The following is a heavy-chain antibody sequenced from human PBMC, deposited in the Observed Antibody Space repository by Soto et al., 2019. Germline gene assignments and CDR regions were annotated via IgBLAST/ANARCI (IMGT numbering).Heavy chain of an antibody. Sequence: PGGSLRLSCAASGFTFTRYSMNWVRQAPGKGLEWVSSISSTTNYIYYGDSMKGRFTISRDNAKNSLYLEMYSLRAEDTAVYYCARESEDLTSNFDYWGQGTLVTVSS. CDR2: ISSTTNYI. V-gene: IGHV3-21*06. CDR1: GFTFTRYS. CDR3: ARESEDLTSNFDY. J-gene: IGHJ4*02.